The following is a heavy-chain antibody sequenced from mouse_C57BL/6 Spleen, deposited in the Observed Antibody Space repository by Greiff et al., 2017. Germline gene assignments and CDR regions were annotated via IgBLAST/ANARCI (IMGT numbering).Heavy chain of an antibody. J-gene: IGHJ3*01. CDR2: INPNNGGT. Sequence: VQLQQSGPELVKPGASVKISCMASGYTFTDYYMNWVKQSHGKSLEWIGDINPNNGGTSYNQKFKGKATLTVDKSSSTAYMELRSLTSEDSAVYYCARRGWLLTFAYWGQGTLVTVSA. V-gene: IGHV1-26*01. CDR3: ARRGWLLTFAY. D-gene: IGHD2-3*01. CDR1: GYTFTDYY.